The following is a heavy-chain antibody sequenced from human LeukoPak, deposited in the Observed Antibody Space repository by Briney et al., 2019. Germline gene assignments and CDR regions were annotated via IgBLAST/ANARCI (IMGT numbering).Heavy chain of an antibody. Sequence: SETLSLTCTVSGGSISGGGYYWSWIRQHPGKGLEWIGYIYYSGSTYYNPSLKSRVTISVDTSKNQFSLKLSSVTAADTAVYYCARVETPYSSSLYYFDYWGQGTLVTVSS. J-gene: IGHJ4*02. CDR1: GGSISGGGYY. D-gene: IGHD6-6*01. V-gene: IGHV4-31*03. CDR3: ARVETPYSSSLYYFDY. CDR2: IYYSGST.